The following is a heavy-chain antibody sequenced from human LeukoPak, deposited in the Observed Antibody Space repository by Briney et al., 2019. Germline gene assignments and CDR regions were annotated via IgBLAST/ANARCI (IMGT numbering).Heavy chain of an antibody. V-gene: IGHV3-23*01. D-gene: IGHD3-10*01. CDR1: GFIFNTYA. CDR3: AKDRISYTTSPGELSH. CDR2: IRGSGEST. J-gene: IGHJ4*02. Sequence: AGESLRLSCAASGFIFNTYAMSWVRQAPGKGLEWVSTIRGSGESTHYADSVQGRFTISRDNSLYTVYLQMDSLRGDDTAVYYCAKDRISYTTSPGELSHWGQGTLVIVSS.